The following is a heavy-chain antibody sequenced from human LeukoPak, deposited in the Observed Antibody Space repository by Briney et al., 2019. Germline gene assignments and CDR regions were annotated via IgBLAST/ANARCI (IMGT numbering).Heavy chain of an antibody. J-gene: IGHJ4*02. Sequence: SETLSLTCTVSGGSISSSTYFWGWIRQPPGKGLEWIGTIYYSGSTYYNPSLKSRVTISVDSSKNQFSLRLSSVTAADTAVYYCAGHRKRGLVTSFDYWGQGTLVTVSS. CDR3: AGHRKRGLVTSFDY. D-gene: IGHD3/OR15-3a*01. CDR2: IYYSGST. CDR1: GGSISSSTYF. V-gene: IGHV4-39*01.